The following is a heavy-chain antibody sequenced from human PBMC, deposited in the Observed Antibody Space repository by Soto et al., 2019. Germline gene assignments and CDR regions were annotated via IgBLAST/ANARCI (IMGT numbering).Heavy chain of an antibody. CDR3: ARDREPYDILTGYSPY. V-gene: IGHV3-33*01. CDR2: IWYDGSDK. Sequence: PGGSLRLSCAASGFTFNNYGMHWVRQAPGKGLEWVAVIWYDGSDKYYSDSVKGRFTISRDNSKNTLYLQLNDVGAEDTAVYYCARDREPYDILTGYSPYWGQGTLVTVSS. D-gene: IGHD3-9*01. CDR1: GFTFNNYG. J-gene: IGHJ4*02.